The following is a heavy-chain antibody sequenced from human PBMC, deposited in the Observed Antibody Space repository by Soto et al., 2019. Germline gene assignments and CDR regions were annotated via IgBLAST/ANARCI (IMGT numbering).Heavy chain of an antibody. Sequence: EVQLLESGGGLVQPGGSLRLSCAASGFTFSSYAMSWVRQAPGKGLEWVSAISGSGGSTYYADSVKGRFTISRDNSKNTLYLQMNSLRAEDTAVYYCARDRTRRFLESSMDVWGQGTTVTVSS. CDR2: ISGSGGST. CDR3: ARDRTRRFLESSMDV. J-gene: IGHJ6*02. CDR1: GFTFSSYA. D-gene: IGHD3-3*01. V-gene: IGHV3-23*01.